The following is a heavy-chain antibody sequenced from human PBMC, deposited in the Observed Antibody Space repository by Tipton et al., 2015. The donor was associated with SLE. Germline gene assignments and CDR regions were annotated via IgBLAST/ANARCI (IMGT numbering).Heavy chain of an antibody. CDR3: ARNRVTMIVVVPEWFDP. J-gene: IGHJ5*02. Sequence: SGFTFNDAWMNWVRQAPGKGLEWVGRIKSKADGGTSDYAAPVKGRFTISRDDSKNRLYLQMNSLRAEDTAVYYCARNRVTMIVVVPEWFDPWGQGTLATVSS. V-gene: IGHV3-15*01. CDR2: IKSKADGGTS. D-gene: IGHD3-22*01. CDR1: GFTFNDAW.